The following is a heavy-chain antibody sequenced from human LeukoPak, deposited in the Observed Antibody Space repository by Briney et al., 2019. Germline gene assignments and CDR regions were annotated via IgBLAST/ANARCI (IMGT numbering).Heavy chain of an antibody. CDR2: IIPIFGTA. CDR3: ARGSYYHPFDY. J-gene: IGHJ4*02. V-gene: IGHV1-69*13. D-gene: IGHD1-26*01. CDR1: GGTFSNHA. Sequence: ASVKVSCKASGGTFSNHAFSWVRQAPGQGLEWMGGIIPIFGTANYAQKFQGRVTITADESTSTAYMELSSLRSEDTAVYYCARGSYYHPFDYWGQGTLVTVSS.